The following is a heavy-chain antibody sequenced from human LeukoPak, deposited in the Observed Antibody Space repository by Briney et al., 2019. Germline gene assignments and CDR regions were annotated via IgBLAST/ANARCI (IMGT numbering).Heavy chain of an antibody. CDR3: AKVGSTNIVVVPAPIDY. J-gene: IGHJ4*02. CDR2: ISGSGGST. Sequence: PGGSLRLSCAAPGFTFSSYAMSWVRQAPGKGLEWVSAISGSGGSTYYADSVKGRFTISRDNSKNTLYLQMNSLRAEDTAVYYCAKVGSTNIVVVPAPIDYWGQGTLVTVSS. CDR1: GFTFSSYA. V-gene: IGHV3-23*01. D-gene: IGHD2-2*01.